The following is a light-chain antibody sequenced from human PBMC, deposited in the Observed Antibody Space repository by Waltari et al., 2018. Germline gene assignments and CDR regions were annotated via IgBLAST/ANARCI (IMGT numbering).Light chain of an antibody. CDR3: FSTDSSTKGV. CDR1: PLPKKH. V-gene: IGLV3-10*01. CDR2: EDN. J-gene: IGLJ1*01. Sequence: SYELTQPPSVSVSPGQTARITCSGDPLPKKHSYWYQQKSGQAPVLVIYEDNNRPSGIPERFSGSISGTMATLTISGAQVEDEADYYCFSTDSSTKGVFGAGTKVTVL.